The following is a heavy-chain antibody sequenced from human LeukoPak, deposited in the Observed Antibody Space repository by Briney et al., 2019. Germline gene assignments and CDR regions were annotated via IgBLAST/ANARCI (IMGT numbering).Heavy chain of an antibody. CDR1: GYSFTSYW. V-gene: IGHV5-51*01. Sequence: GESLKISCKGSGYSFTSYWIGWVRQMPGKGREWMGIIYPGDCDTRYSPSFQGQVPISAGKSISTAYLQWSSLKASDTAMYYCARASSTHYFDYWGQGTLVTVSS. CDR3: ARASSTHYFDY. J-gene: IGHJ4*02. CDR2: IYPGDCDT. D-gene: IGHD2-2*01.